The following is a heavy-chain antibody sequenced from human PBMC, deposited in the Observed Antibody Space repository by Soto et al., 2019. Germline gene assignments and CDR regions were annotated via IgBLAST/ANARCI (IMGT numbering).Heavy chain of an antibody. CDR3: ATGGFLEWPPLYGMDV. J-gene: IGHJ6*02. V-gene: IGHV1-24*01. CDR2: FDPEDGET. CDR1: GYTLTDLS. Sequence: QVQLVQSGAEVKKPGASVKVSCKVSGYTLTDLSMHWVRQAPGKGLEWMGGFDPEDGETIYAQKFQGRVTMTEDTSTDTAYMELSSLRSEDTAVYYCATGGFLEWPPLYGMDVWGQGTTVTVSS. D-gene: IGHD3-3*01.